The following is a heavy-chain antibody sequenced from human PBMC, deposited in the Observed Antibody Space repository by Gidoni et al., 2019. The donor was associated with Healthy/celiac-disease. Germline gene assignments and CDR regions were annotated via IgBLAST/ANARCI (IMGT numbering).Heavy chain of an antibody. Sequence: QITLKESGPTLVKPTQTLTLTCTFSGFSLSTSGVGVGWIRQPPGKALEWLALIYWNDDKRYSPPLKSRLTITKDTSKNQVVLTMTNMDPVDTATYYCAHRPDYYDSSGYQYYFDYWGQGTLVTVSS. J-gene: IGHJ4*02. CDR1: GFSLSTSGVG. D-gene: IGHD3-22*01. V-gene: IGHV2-5*01. CDR3: AHRPDYYDSSGYQYYFDY. CDR2: IYWNDDK.